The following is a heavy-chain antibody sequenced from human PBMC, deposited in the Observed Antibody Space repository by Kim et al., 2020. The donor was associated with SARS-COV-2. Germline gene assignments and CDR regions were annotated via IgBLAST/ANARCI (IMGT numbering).Heavy chain of an antibody. CDR2: FDPEDGET. CDR3: ASSSLDFWSGYGLMHYGMDV. CDR1: GYTLTELS. V-gene: IGHV1-24*01. J-gene: IGHJ6*02. D-gene: IGHD3-3*01. Sequence: ASVKVSCKVSGYTLTELSMHWVRQAPGKGLEWMGGFDPEDGETIYAQKFQGRVTMTEDTSTDTAYMELSSLRSEDTAVYYCASSSLDFWSGYGLMHYGMDVWGQGTTVTVSS.